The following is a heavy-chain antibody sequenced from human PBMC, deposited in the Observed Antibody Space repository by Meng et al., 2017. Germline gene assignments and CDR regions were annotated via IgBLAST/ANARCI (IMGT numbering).Heavy chain of an antibody. CDR2: ISGSGGST. V-gene: IGHV3-23*01. CDR3: AKGPRLIVVVPADFDY. J-gene: IGHJ4*02. Sequence: GESLKISCAASGFTFSSYAMSWVRQAPGKGLEWVSAISGSGGSTYYADSVKGRFTISRDNSKNTLYLQMNSLRAEDTAVYYCAKGPRLIVVVPADFDYWGQGTLVTGLL. D-gene: IGHD2-2*01. CDR1: GFTFSSYA.